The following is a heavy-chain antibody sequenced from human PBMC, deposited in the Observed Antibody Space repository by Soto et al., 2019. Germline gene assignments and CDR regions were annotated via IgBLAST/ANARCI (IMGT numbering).Heavy chain of an antibody. V-gene: IGHV3-30*18. CDR3: AKAPTCSGGSGYHFDY. CDR1: GFTFSSYG. CDR2: ISYDGSNK. D-gene: IGHD2-15*01. J-gene: IGHJ4*02. Sequence: QVQLVESGGGVVQPGRSLRLSCAASGFTFSSYGMHWVRQAPGKGLEWVAVISYDGSNKYYADSVKGRFTISRDNSKNTLYLQMNSLRAEDTAVYYCAKAPTCSGGSGYHFDYWGQGTLVPVSS.